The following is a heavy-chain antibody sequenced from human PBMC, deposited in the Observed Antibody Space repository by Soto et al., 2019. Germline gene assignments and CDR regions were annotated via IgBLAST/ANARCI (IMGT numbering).Heavy chain of an antibody. V-gene: IGHV3-30*03. D-gene: IGHD4-17*01. Sequence: GESLKISCVVFGLGISNYGIHWVRRAPGKGLEWVTIVSYDVNEYYADSVKGRFTVSRDNAKNTVYLHMDSLRAEDTAIYYCAMGMQMTIMTHFDYWGQGTLVTVSS. CDR2: VSYDVNE. CDR3: AMGMQMTIMTHFDY. J-gene: IGHJ4*02. CDR1: GLGISNYG.